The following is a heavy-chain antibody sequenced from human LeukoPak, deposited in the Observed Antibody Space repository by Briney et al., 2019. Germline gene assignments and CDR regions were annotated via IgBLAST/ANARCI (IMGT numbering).Heavy chain of an antibody. D-gene: IGHD2-15*01. V-gene: IGHV3-53*01. Sequence: PGGSLRLSCGASGFTVSSNYMSWVRQAPGKGLEWVSVISDGGSTNYAASVKGRFTISRDNSKNTLYLQMISLRAEDTAVYYSARETGYCSGGTCFYFDYWGQGTLVTVSS. CDR3: ARETGYCSGGTCFYFDY. J-gene: IGHJ4*02. CDR2: ISDGGST. CDR1: GFTVSSNY.